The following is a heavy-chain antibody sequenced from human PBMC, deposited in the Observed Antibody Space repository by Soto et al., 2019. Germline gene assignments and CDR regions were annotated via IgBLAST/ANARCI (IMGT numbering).Heavy chain of an antibody. J-gene: IGHJ4*02. CDR1: GFTFYNYA. Sequence: PGGSLRLSCAASGFTFYNYAMTWVRQAPGKGLEWVSSISRSGDTTYYADSVKGRFTISRDTSKNTLCLQMNSLSAGDTAVYYCAKEGQYDILTGYYFYWGQGTLVTVLL. CDR3: AKEGQYDILTGYYFY. CDR2: ISRSGDTT. V-gene: IGHV3-23*01. D-gene: IGHD3-9*01.